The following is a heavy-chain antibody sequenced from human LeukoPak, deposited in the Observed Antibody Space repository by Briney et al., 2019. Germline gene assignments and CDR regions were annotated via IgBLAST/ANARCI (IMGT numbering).Heavy chain of an antibody. CDR3: AGGTYYYGSVTHLDY. CDR2: IYYSGST. V-gene: IGHV4-59*11. Sequence: PSETLSLTCTVSGGSISSHYWSWIRQPPGKGLEWIGYIYYSGSTNYNPSLKSRVTISVDTSKNQFSLKLSSVTAADTAVYYCAGGTYYYGSVTHLDYWGQGTLVTVSS. D-gene: IGHD3-10*01. CDR1: GGSISSHY. J-gene: IGHJ4*02.